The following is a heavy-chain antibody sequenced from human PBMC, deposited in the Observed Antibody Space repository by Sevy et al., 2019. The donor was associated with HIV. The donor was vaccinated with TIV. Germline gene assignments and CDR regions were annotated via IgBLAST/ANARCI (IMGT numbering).Heavy chain of an antibody. V-gene: IGHV3-33*01. CDR1: GFTFSSYG. D-gene: IGHD5-18*01. CDR2: IWYDGSNK. Sequence: GGSLRLSCAASGFTFSSYGMHWVRQAPGKGLEWVAVIWYDGSNKYYADSVKGRFTISRDNSKNTLYLQMNSLRAEDTAVNYCARDLNERGYSYGYYWVQGTLVTVSS. J-gene: IGHJ4*02. CDR3: ARDLNERGYSYGYY.